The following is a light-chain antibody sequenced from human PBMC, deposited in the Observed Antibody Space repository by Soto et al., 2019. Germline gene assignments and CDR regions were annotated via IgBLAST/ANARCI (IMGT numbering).Light chain of an antibody. CDR2: KAS. CDR3: QQYNSYSPGT. J-gene: IGKJ1*01. CDR1: QSISSW. Sequence: DIQMTYLSSPLSASVGDRVTITFLASQSISSWMSWYQQKSGKAPKLLIYKASSLESGVTSSFSGSGSGTEFTLTISSLQPDDFATYYCQQYNSYSPGTFGQGTKVDIK. V-gene: IGKV1-5*03.